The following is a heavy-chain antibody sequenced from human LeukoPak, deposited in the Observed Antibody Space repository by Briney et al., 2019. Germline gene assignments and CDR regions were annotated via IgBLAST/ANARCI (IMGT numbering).Heavy chain of an antibody. Sequence: SETLSLTCTVSGGSISSSSYYWGWIRQPPGKGLEWIGSIYYSGSTYYNPSLKSRVTISVDTFKNQFSLKLSSVAAADTAVYYCARQFSLLRYFDYPLDGMDVWGQGTTVTVSS. CDR1: GGSISSSSYY. D-gene: IGHD3-9*01. CDR2: IYYSGST. V-gene: IGHV4-39*01. CDR3: ARQFSLLRYFDYPLDGMDV. J-gene: IGHJ6*02.